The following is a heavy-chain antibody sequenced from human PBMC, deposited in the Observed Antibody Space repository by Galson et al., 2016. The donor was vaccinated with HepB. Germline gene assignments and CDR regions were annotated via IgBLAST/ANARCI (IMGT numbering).Heavy chain of an antibody. CDR2: IKHGGSEK. J-gene: IGHJ4*02. D-gene: IGHD2-2*01. CDR1: GFTFDSYW. CDR3: ARTGGHMVVFPAAPIDY. Sequence: SLRLSCAASGFTFDSYWMTWVRQAPGKGLEWVANIKHGGSEKYYVDSVKGRFTISRDNAKNSLYLQMNRLRVDDTAVYYCARTGGHMVVFPAAPIDYWGQGTLVTVSS. V-gene: IGHV3-7*01.